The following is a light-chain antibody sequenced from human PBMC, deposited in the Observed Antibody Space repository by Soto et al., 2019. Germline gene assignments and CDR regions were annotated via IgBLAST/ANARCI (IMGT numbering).Light chain of an antibody. CDR3: QSYDGSNRV. CDR1: SGSIANNY. CDR2: EDN. Sequence: NFMLTQPHSVSESQGKTVTISCTRSSGSIANNYVQWYQQRPGSSPTTVIYEDNQRPSGVPDRFSGSIDSSPNSASLTISGLRTEDEAVYYCQSYDGSNRVFGGGTKLTVL. V-gene: IGLV6-57*01. J-gene: IGLJ3*02.